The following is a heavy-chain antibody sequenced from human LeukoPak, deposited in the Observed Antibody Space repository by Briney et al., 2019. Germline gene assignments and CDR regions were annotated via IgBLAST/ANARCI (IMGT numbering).Heavy chain of an antibody. D-gene: IGHD4-17*01. CDR2: IYTSGST. J-gene: IGHJ4*02. Sequence: PSQTLSLTCTVSGGSISSGSYYWSWIRQPAGKGLEWIGRIYTSGSTNYNPSLKSRVTISVDTSKNQFSLKLSSVTAADTAVYYCASGTVTTDYWGQGTLVTVSS. V-gene: IGHV4-61*02. CDR1: GGSISSGSYY. CDR3: ASGTVTTDY.